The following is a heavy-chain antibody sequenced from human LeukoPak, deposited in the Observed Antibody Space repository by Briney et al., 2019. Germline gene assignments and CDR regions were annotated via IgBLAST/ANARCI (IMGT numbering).Heavy chain of an antibody. CDR2: IIPIFGTA. CDR1: GGTFSSYA. Sequence: SVKVSCKASGGTFSSYAISWVRQAPGQGLEWMGGIIPIFGTANYAQKFQGRVTITADESTSTAYMELSSLRSEDTAVYYCARTSYYYGSGSYYSYYYGMDVWGKGTTVTVSS. D-gene: IGHD3-10*01. J-gene: IGHJ6*04. CDR3: ARTSYYYGSGSYYSYYYGMDV. V-gene: IGHV1-69*13.